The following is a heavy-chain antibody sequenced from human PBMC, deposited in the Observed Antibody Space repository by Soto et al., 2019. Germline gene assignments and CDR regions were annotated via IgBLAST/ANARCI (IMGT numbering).Heavy chain of an antibody. V-gene: IGHV4-30-4*01. CDR1: GDSISNLDYF. D-gene: IGHD7-27*01. CDR2: IYKSATT. J-gene: IGHJ5*01. Sequence: SETLSLTCSVSGDSISNLDYFWAWIRQPPGQALEYIGYIYKSATTYYNPSFETRVAISVDTSKSQFSLNVTSVTAADTAVYFCARGRYCLTGRCFPNWFDSWGQGALVTVS. CDR3: ARGRYCLTGRCFPNWFDS.